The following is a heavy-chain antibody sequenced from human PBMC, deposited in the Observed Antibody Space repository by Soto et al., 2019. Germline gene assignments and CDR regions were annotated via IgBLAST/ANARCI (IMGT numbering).Heavy chain of an antibody. V-gene: IGHV5-10-1*01. Sequence: GESLKISCKGSGYSFTSYWISWGRQMPGKGLEWMGRIDPSDSYTNYNPSLKSRLIISIDTSKNQFSLKVGSVTAADTAVYYCASSSLYGMDVWGQGTTVTVSS. CDR3: ASSSLYGMDV. CDR1: GYSFTSYW. J-gene: IGHJ6*02. CDR2: IDPSDSYT.